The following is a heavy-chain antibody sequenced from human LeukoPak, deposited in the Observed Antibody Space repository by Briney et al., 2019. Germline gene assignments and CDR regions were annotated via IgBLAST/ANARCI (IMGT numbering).Heavy chain of an antibody. J-gene: IGHJ4*02. CDR1: GYTFTSYY. Sequence: ASVEVSCKASGYTFTSYYMHWVRQAPGQGLEWMGIINPSGGSTSYAQKFQGRVTMTRDMSTSTVYMELSSLRSEDTAVYYCARGIAAAGTSALGDYWGQGTLVTVSS. CDR2: INPSGGST. D-gene: IGHD6-13*01. V-gene: IGHV1-46*01. CDR3: ARGIAAAGTSALGDY.